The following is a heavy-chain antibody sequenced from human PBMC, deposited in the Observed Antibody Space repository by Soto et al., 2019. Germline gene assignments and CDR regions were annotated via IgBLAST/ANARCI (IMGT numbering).Heavy chain of an antibody. J-gene: IGHJ6*02. V-gene: IGHV4-61*01. CDR3: ARDRWLKFGGYYYYGMDV. Sequence: SETLSLTCTVSGGSVSSGSYYWSWIRQPPGKGLEWIGYIYYSGGTNYNPSLKSRVTISVDTSKNQFSLKLGSVTAADTAVYYCARDRWLKFGGYYYYGMDVWGQGTTVTVSS. D-gene: IGHD3-16*01. CDR2: IYYSGGT. CDR1: GGSVSSGSYY.